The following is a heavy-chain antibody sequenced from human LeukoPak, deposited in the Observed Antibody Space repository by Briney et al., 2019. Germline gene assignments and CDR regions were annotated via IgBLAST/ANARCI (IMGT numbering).Heavy chain of an antibody. CDR1: DDSITNYY. D-gene: IGHD3-22*01. CDR3: ARRGSGGYYKDWYFDL. Sequence: SETLSLTCSVSDDSITNYYWSWIRQPAGKGLEWIGRIYPSGNTNYNPSLKSRVTMSLDTSQNRFSLKLTSTTAADTAVYYCARRGSGGYYKDWYFDLWGRGTLVTVSS. J-gene: IGHJ2*01. CDR2: IYPSGNT. V-gene: IGHV4-4*07.